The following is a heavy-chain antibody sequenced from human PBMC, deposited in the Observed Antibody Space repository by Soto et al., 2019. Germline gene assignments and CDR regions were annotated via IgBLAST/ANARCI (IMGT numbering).Heavy chain of an antibody. D-gene: IGHD1-26*01. J-gene: IGHJ3*02. V-gene: IGHV3-23*01. CDR3: SGLRRWVGATSDRAFDI. CDR1: GFTFSSYA. Sequence: EAQLLESGGDLVQPGGSLRLSCEASGFTFSSYAMSWVRQAPGKGLEWVSAISGSGGSTYYADSVKGRFTISRDNSKNTVFLQMNSLRADDTALYYCSGLRRWVGATSDRAFDIWGQGTVVTVSS. CDR2: ISGSGGST.